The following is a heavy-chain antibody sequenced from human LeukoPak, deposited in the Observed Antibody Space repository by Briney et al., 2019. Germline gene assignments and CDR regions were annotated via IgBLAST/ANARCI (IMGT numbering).Heavy chain of an antibody. J-gene: IGHJ6*03. D-gene: IGHD6-19*01. V-gene: IGHV7-4-1*02. CDR1: GYTFTSYA. Sequence: EASVKVSCKASGYTFTSYAMNWVRQAPGQGLEWMGWINTNTGNPTYAQGFTGRFVFSLDTSVSTAYLQISSLKAEDTAVYYCARERNYKGIAVAGTTYYYYYYMDVWGKGTTVTVSS. CDR3: ARERNYKGIAVAGTTYYYYYYMDV. CDR2: INTNTGNP.